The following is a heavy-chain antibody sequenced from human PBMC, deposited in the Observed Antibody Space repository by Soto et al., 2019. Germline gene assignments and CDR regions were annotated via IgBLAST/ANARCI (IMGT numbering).Heavy chain of an antibody. V-gene: IGHV4-30-4*01. CDR3: ARAHYDILTGYSSWYYYYGMDV. CDR2: IYYSGST. J-gene: IGHJ6*02. D-gene: IGHD3-9*01. CDR1: GGSISSDDYY. Sequence: PSETLSLTCTVSGGSISSDDYYWSWIRQPPGKGLECIGYIYYSGSTYYNPSLKSRVTISVDTSKNQFSLKLSSVTAADTAVYYCARAHYDILTGYSSWYYYYGMDVWGQGTTVTVSS.